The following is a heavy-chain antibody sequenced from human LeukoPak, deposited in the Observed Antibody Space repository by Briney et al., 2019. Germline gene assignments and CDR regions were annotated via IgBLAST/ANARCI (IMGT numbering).Heavy chain of an antibody. CDR1: GGSINSYY. CDR2: IYNSGNT. J-gene: IGHJ6*03. Sequence: SETLSLTCTVSGGSINSYYWTWIRQPPGKGLEWIGNIYNSGNTNYNPSLKSRVTISVDTSKNQFSLKLNSVTAADTAVYYCARVSWATALHYYYYYMDVWGKGTTVTVSS. V-gene: IGHV4-59*01. D-gene: IGHD5-12*01. CDR3: ARVSWATALHYYYYYMDV.